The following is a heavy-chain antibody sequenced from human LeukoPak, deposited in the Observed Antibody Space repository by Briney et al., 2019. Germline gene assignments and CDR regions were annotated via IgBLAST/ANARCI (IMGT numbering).Heavy chain of an antibody. Sequence: ASVKVSCKASGYTFTSYYMHWVRQAPGQGLEWMGIINPSGGSTSYAQKFQGRVTMTRDTSTSTVYMELSSLRSDDTATYYCARDIATVVHQDWGQGTLVTVSS. CDR2: INPSGGST. J-gene: IGHJ4*02. CDR1: GYTFTSYY. CDR3: ARDIATVVHQD. D-gene: IGHD2-2*01. V-gene: IGHV1-46*01.